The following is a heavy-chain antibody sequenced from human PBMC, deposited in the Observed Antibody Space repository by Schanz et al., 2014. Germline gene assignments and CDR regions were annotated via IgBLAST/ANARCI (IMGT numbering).Heavy chain of an antibody. CDR3: AKDAPYPFDL. Sequence: EVQLLESGGGLVQPGGSLRLSCAASGFTFSTSAMSWVRQVPGKGLEWLSVISASGGDTYYADSVKGRFTISRDNSKNTLYLQMNSLRAEDTAIYYCAKDAPYPFDLWGRGTLITVSS. V-gene: IGHV3-23*01. CDR1: GFTFSTSA. CDR2: ISASGGDT. J-gene: IGHJ2*01.